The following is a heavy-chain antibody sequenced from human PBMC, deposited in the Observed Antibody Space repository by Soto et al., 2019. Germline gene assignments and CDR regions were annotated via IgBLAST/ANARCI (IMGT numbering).Heavy chain of an antibody. D-gene: IGHD4-17*01. Sequence: QVQLVESGGGVVQPGRSLRLSCAASGFTFSSYAMHWVRQAPGKGLEWVAVISYDGSNKYYADSVKGRFTISRDNSKNTLYLQMNSLRAEDTAVDYCARDPNYGDYAWGQGTLVTVSS. J-gene: IGHJ4*02. V-gene: IGHV3-30-3*01. CDR2: ISYDGSNK. CDR1: GFTFSSYA. CDR3: ARDPNYGDYA.